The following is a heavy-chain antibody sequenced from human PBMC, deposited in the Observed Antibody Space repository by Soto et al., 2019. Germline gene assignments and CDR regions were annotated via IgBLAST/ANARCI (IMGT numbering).Heavy chain of an antibody. J-gene: IGHJ4*02. V-gene: IGHV4-30-4*01. CDR2: IYNSGSS. CDR1: GGSINNNGYF. D-gene: IGHD1-26*01. CDR3: ARGPSGDKEDY. Sequence: QVQLQESGPGVVEPSQTLSLTCTVSGGSINNNGYFWSWIRQPPGSGLEWIGHIYNSGSSYNNHSLKSRLTISLDTSKNQFSLKLSSVTAADTAVYYCARGPSGDKEDYWSQGTLVTVSS.